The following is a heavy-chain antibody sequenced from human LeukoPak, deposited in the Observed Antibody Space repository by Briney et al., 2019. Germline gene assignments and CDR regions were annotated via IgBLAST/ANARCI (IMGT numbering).Heavy chain of an antibody. Sequence: SETLSLTCAVYGGSFSSFYWSWIRQPPGKGLEWIGEINHGGSTNYNPSLKSRVTISVDTSKNQSSLRLSSVTAADTAVYYCARGYCSSTSCPDFDYWGQGTLVTVSS. D-gene: IGHD2-2*01. J-gene: IGHJ4*02. CDR3: ARGYCSSTSCPDFDY. CDR1: GGSFSSFY. CDR2: INHGGST. V-gene: IGHV4-34*01.